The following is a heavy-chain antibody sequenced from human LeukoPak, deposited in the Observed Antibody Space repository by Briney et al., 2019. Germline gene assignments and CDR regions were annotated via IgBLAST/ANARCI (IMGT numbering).Heavy chain of an antibody. V-gene: IGHV3-21*01. Sequence: GGSLRLSCAASGFTFASYTMNWVRQAPGKGLEWVSSISTYSFSSFNTYRYYADSMKGRFTISRDNAKNSLYLQINSLTAEDTAVYYCARSGDGYNSDYWGQGTPVTVSS. J-gene: IGHJ4*02. CDR3: ARSGDGYNSDY. D-gene: IGHD5-24*01. CDR2: ISTYSFSSFNTYR. CDR1: GFTFASYT.